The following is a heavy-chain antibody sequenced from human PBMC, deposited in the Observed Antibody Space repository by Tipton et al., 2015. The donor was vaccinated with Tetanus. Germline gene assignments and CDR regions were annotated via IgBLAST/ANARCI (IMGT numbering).Heavy chain of an antibody. J-gene: IGHJ6*02. CDR2: VYPGDSDP. CDR3: ARQDCSGGSCSLDV. Sequence: VQLVQSGPEVKKSGESLKISCKGSGYSFTSKWIGWVRQMPGKGLEWMGIVYPGDSDPRYSPSFQGQVTISADKSISAAYLQWSSLKASDTGIYYCARQDCSGGSCSLDVWGQGTTVTVSS. V-gene: IGHV5-51*01. D-gene: IGHD2-15*01. CDR1: GYSFTSKW.